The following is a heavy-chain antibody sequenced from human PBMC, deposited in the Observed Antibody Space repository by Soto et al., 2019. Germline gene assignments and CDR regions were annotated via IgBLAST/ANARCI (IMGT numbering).Heavy chain of an antibody. V-gene: IGHV3-7*04. D-gene: IGHD5-12*01. Sequence: EVQLVESGGGLVQPGGSLRLSCAASGFTFSSYWMNWVRQAPGKGLEWVANIKQDGSEKFYVDSVKGRFTISRDNAKSSLHLQMDSLGAEDTAVYFCAGAPGWLIENWGQGILVTVSS. CDR1: GFTFSSYW. CDR3: AGAPGWLIEN. J-gene: IGHJ4*02. CDR2: IKQDGSEK.